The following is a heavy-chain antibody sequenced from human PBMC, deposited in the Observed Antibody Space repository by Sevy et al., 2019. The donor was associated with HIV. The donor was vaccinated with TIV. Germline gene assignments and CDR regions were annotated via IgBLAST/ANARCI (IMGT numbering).Heavy chain of an antibody. CDR2: LSGSGGTT. D-gene: IGHD6-13*01. CDR1: GFTFFSHV. CDR3: ATGTTDSSVSWVFDV. J-gene: IGHJ3*01. Sequence: GGSLRLSCAASGFTFFSHVMSWVRQAPGKGLEWVSGLSGSGGTTYYADSVKGRFSISRDNSKNKLYLQMSSLRIEDTAVYYWATGTTDSSVSWVFDVWGQGTMVTVSS. V-gene: IGHV3-23*01.